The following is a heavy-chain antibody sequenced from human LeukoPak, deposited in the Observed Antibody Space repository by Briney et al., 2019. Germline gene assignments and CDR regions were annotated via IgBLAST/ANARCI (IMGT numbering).Heavy chain of an antibody. CDR1: GYTFTSYD. J-gene: IGHJ6*03. CDR2: MNPNSGNT. Sequence: ASVKVSCKASGYTFTSYDINWVRQATGQGLEWMGWMNPNSGNTGYAQKFQGRVTITRNTSISTAYMELSSLRSEDTAVYYCARGHTTVATPGGMDVWGKGTTVTVSS. V-gene: IGHV1-8*03. CDR3: ARGHTTVATPGGMDV. D-gene: IGHD4-23*01.